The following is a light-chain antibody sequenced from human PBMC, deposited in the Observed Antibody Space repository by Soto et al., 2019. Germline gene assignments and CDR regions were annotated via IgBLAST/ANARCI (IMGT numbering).Light chain of an antibody. CDR1: QSVTSSF. CDR2: GAS. J-gene: IGKJ4*01. CDR3: HQNGSSPFT. Sequence: EIVLTQSPGTLSLSPGEVATLSCRASQSVTSSFLAWYQQKPGQAPRLLIYGASSRATGIPDRFSGSGSGTDITLTISRLEHDDFAVYYCHQNGSSPFTSGGGTKVEIK. V-gene: IGKV3-20*01.